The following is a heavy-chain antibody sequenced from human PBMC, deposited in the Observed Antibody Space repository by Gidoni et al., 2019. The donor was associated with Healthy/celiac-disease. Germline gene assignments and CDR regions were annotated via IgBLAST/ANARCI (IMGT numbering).Heavy chain of an antibody. CDR2: ISSRGRTI. CDR1: GFTFSDYY. D-gene: IGHD3-3*01. J-gene: IGHJ4*02. V-gene: IGHV3-11*04. Sequence: QVQLVESGGGLVKPGGSLRLSCAASGFTFSDYYMSWIRQSPGKGLKWVSYISSRGRTIYYADSVKGRFTISRDNAKNSLYRQMNSLRAEDTAVYYCASEVRFLKGGGDYWGQGTLVTVSS. CDR3: ASEVRFLKGGGDY.